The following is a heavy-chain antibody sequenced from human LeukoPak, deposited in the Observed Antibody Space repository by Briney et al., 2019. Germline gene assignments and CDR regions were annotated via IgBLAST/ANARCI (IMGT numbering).Heavy chain of an antibody. Sequence: GGSLRLSCAASGFTFSSYLMNWVRQAPGKGLEWVSAISGSGPSGCSTYYADSVKGRFTISRDNSKNTLYLQMNSLRAEDTAVYFCAKSMPQYYYCYYGMDVWGQGTTVTVSS. J-gene: IGHJ6*02. CDR3: AKSMPQYYYCYYGMDV. CDR1: GFTFSSYL. CDR2: ISGSGPSGCST. D-gene: IGHD2-2*01. V-gene: IGHV3-23*01.